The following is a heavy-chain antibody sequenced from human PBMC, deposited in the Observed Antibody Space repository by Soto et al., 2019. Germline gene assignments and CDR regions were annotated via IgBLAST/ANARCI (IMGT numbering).Heavy chain of an antibody. CDR1: TDSFKDYY. V-gene: IGHV4-59*13. D-gene: IGHD5-18*01. CDR3: ARDVGIHDAFDI. Sequence: SETLSLTCTVSTDSFKDYYWSWLRQPPGKGLEWIGSIYHTGNTNYNPSLESRVSISVDTSKIQFSLSLSSVTAADTAVYYCARDVGIHDAFDIWGQGTLVTVSS. J-gene: IGHJ3*02. CDR2: IYHTGNT.